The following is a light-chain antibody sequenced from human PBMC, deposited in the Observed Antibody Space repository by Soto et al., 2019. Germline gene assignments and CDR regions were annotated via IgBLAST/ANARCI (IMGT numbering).Light chain of an antibody. V-gene: IGKV3-20*01. CDR1: QSVSSSY. Sequence: EIVLKQSPGTLALSPGERATLSCRASQSVSSSYLAWYQQKPGQAPRLLIYGASSRATGIPARYSGSGSGTHFTLTISRLEPEDFGLYYCQQYCSSLFTFGGGTKGEIK. J-gene: IGKJ4*01. CDR3: QQYCSSLFT. CDR2: GAS.